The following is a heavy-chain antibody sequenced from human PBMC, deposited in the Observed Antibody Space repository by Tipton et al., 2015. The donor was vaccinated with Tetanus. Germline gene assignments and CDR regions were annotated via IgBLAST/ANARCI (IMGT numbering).Heavy chain of an antibody. D-gene: IGHD3-22*01. V-gene: IGHV4-4*07. Sequence: TLSLTCTVSGGSISSYYWSWIRQPAGKGLEWIGRIYTSGSTNYNPSHKSRVTMSVDTTKNQFSLKLSSVTAADTAVDYCARDEVVITTGWWFDPWGEGALGTVAS. J-gene: IGHJ5*02. CDR1: GGSISSYY. CDR3: ARDEVVITTGWWFDP. CDR2: IYTSGST.